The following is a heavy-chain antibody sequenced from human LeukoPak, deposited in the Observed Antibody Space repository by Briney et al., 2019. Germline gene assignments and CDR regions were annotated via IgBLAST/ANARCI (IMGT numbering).Heavy chain of an antibody. V-gene: IGHV3-53*01. D-gene: IGHD3-10*01. CDR2: IYSGGST. J-gene: IGHJ4*02. CDR1: GFTVSSNY. CDR3: ARELSRTGAFDY. Sequence: PGGSLRLSCAASGFTVSSNYMSWVRQAPGEGLEWVSVIYSGGSTYYADSVKGRFTISRDNSKNSLYLQMNNLRAEDTAVYYCARELSRTGAFDYWGQGTLVTVSS.